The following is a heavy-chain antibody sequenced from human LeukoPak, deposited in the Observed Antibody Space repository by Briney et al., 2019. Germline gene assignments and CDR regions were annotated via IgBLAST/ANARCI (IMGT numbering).Heavy chain of an antibody. V-gene: IGHV3-30-3*01. CDR2: ISYDGSNK. J-gene: IGHJ4*02. D-gene: IGHD2-15*01. CDR3: ARGTPRYCSGGSCYSFGY. CDR1: GFTFSSYA. Sequence: GGSLRLSCAASGFTFSSYAMHWVRQAPGKGLEWVAVISYDGSNKYYADSVKGRFTISRDNSENTVHLQMNSLRAEDTAVYYCARGTPRYCSGGSCYSFGYWGQGTLVTVSS.